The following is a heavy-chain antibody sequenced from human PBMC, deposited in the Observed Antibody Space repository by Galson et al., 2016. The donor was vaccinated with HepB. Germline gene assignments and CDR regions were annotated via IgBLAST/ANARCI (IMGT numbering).Heavy chain of an antibody. V-gene: IGHV3-33*06. Sequence: SLRLSCAASGFTFSSYGMHWVRQAPGKGLGWVAFIFYDGSNKYYADSVKGQFTISRDNANNTLFLQMNSLTAEDTAIYYCAKAKTRGGFGNYNYMDVWGKGTTVTVSS. J-gene: IGHJ6*03. CDR3: AKAKTRGGFGNYNYMDV. CDR1: GFTFSSYG. D-gene: IGHD3-16*01. CDR2: IFYDGSNK.